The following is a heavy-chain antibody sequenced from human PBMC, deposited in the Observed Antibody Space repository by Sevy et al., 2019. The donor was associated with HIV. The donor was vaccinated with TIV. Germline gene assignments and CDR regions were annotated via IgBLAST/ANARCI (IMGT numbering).Heavy chain of an antibody. V-gene: IGHV7-4-1*02. CDR2: INTNTGNP. D-gene: IGHD2-2*01. J-gene: IGHJ6*02. Sequence: VKVSCKASGYTFTSYVMNWVRQAPGQGLEWMGWINTNTGNPTYAQGFTGRFVFSLDTSVSTAYLQISSLKAEDTAVYYCARGECSSSSCYYYYGMDVWGQGATVTVSS. CDR3: ARGECSSSSCYYYYGMDV. CDR1: GYTFTSYV.